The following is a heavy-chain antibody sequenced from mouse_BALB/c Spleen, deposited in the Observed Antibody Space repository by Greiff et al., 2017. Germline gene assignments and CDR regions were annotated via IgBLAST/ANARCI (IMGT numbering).Heavy chain of an antibody. CDR2: ISSGGST. V-gene: IGHV5-6-5*01. CDR3: ARAAWFDY. J-gene: IGHJ2*01. Sequence: EVKLMESGGGLVKPGGSLKLSCAASGFTFSSYAMSWVRQTPEKRLEWVASISSGGSTYYPDSVKGRFTISRDNARNILYLQMSSLRSEDTAMYYCARAAWFDYWGQGTTLTVSS. CDR1: GFTFSSYA.